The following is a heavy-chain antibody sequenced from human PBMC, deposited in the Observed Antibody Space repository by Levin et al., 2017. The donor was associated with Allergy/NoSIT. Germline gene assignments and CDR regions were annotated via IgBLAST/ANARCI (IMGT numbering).Heavy chain of an antibody. CDR1: GYTFSSSG. D-gene: IGHD2-15*01. CDR3: ARDSCSPNRLLPPLFFEN. CDR2: ISAYNGNT. V-gene: IGHV1-18*01. J-gene: IGHJ4*02. Sequence: GESLKISCKTSGYTFSSSGISWVRQAPGQGVEWMGWISAYNGNTDYPKKLQGRVTLTRDTSTGTAYMELRSLTSDDTAVYFCARDSCSPNRLLPPLFFENWGQGTLVSVTS.